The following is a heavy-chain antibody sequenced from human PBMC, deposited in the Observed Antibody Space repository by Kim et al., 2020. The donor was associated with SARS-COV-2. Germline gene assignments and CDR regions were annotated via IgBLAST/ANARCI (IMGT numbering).Heavy chain of an antibody. J-gene: IGHJ3*02. Sequence: GGSLRLSCAASGFTFSDSAMYWVRQASGKGLEWFGRIRSKANSYATAYAASVKGRFTISRDDTKNTAYLQMNSLKTEDTAIYYCTRVPPYSNSWRGAFDIWGQGTMVTVSS. V-gene: IGHV3-73*01. D-gene: IGHD6-13*01. CDR1: GFTFSDSA. CDR2: IRSKANSYAT. CDR3: TRVPPYSNSWRGAFDI.